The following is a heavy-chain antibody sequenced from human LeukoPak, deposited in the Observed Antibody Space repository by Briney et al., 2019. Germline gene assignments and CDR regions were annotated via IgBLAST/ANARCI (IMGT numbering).Heavy chain of an antibody. CDR3: ARGPYSYDSSGAFDI. V-gene: IGHV4-4*02. CDR2: IYHSGST. D-gene: IGHD3-22*01. Sequence: SETLSLTCAVSGGSTSSSNWWSWVRQPPGKGLEWIGEIYHSGSTNYNPSLKSRVTISVDKSKNQFSLKLSSVTAADTAVYFCARGPYSYDSSGAFDIWGQGTMVTVSS. CDR1: GGSTSSSNW. J-gene: IGHJ3*02.